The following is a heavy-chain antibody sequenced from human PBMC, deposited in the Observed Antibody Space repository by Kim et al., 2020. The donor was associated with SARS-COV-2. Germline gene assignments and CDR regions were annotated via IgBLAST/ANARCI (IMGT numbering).Heavy chain of an antibody. Sequence: GGSLRLSCAASGFTFSSYGMHWVRQAPGKGLEWVAVIWDDGSNKYYADSVKGRFTISRDNSKNTLYLQMNSLRAEDTAVYYCARDWGGVSSSWTPLDYWGQGTLVTVPA. V-gene: IGHV3-33*01. CDR3: ARDWGGVSSSWTPLDY. CDR1: GFTFSSYG. CDR2: IWDDGSNK. D-gene: IGHD6-13*01. J-gene: IGHJ4*02.